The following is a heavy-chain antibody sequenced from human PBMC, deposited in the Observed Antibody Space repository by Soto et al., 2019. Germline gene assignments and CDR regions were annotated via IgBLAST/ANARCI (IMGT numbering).Heavy chain of an antibody. V-gene: IGHV3-7*03. D-gene: IGHD6-19*01. CDR2: IKQDGSEK. CDR3: AGARGSGFFGQAYWGMDV. J-gene: IGHJ6*02. CDR1: GFTFSSYW. Sequence: EVRLMESGGGLVQPGGSLRLSCAASGFTFSSYWMSWVRQAPGKGLEWVGNIKQDGSEKYSVDCVKGRFTVSRDNAQDALYLQMKSLRAEHTAVYYCAGARGSGFFGQAYWGMDVWGQGTTVIVSS.